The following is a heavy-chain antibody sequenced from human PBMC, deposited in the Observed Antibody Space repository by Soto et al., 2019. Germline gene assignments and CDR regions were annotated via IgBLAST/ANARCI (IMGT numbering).Heavy chain of an antibody. CDR3: ARHRARNWFDP. V-gene: IGHV4-39*01. CDR1: GDSISTSSYY. D-gene: IGHD6-6*01. Sequence: PSETLSLTCDVSGDSISTSSYYWGWIRQPPGKWLEWIASIYYSGATYYNPSLQSRVTISVDTSNNRFSLKLSSVTAADTAVFYCARHRARNWFDPWGQGTLVTVSS. J-gene: IGHJ5*02. CDR2: IYYSGAT.